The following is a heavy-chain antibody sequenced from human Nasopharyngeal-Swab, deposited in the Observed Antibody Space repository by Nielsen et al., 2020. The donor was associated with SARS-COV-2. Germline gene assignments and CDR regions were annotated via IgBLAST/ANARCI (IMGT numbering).Heavy chain of an antibody. V-gene: IGHV1-18*01. CDR2: INTYNGDT. CDR1: GYTFTTYV. Sequence: ASVKVSCKASGYTFTTYVFSWVGQAPGQGLEWMGWINTYNGDTNYAQKLQGRVTMTTDTSTSTTYMELRGLRSDDTAVYYCARGGNFRSFDYWGQGTLVTVSS. D-gene: IGHD1-7*01. CDR3: ARGGNFRSFDY. J-gene: IGHJ4*02.